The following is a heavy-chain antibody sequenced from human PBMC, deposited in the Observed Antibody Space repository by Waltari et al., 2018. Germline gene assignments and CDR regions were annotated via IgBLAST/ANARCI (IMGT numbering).Heavy chain of an antibody. D-gene: IGHD3-3*02. J-gene: IGHJ4*02. CDR1: GYILSNYW. V-gene: IGHV5-10-1*03. Sequence: EVQFVQSGAEVKKPGESLRISCQVSGYILSNYWISWVRQMPGKGLEWLGRIDPSDSYIDYSPSFEGHVTISTDRSITTAYLQWSSLRASDSAMYYCARHISGNRYAIDYWGQGTLVTVSS. CDR2: IDPSDSYI. CDR3: ARHISGNRYAIDY.